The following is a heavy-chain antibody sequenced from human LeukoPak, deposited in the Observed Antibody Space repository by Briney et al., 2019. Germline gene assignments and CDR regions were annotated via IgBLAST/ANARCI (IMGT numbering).Heavy chain of an antibody. J-gene: IGHJ4*02. CDR3: ARKPERYYYGSGSPLYFDY. D-gene: IGHD3-10*01. Sequence: SETLSLTCTVSGGSISSCYWSWIRQPPGKGLEWIGYIYYGGSTNYNPSLKSRVTISVDTSKNQFSLKLSSVTAADTAVYYCARKPERYYYGSGSPLYFDYWGQGTLVTVSS. CDR1: GGSISSCY. V-gene: IGHV4-59*01. CDR2: IYYGGST.